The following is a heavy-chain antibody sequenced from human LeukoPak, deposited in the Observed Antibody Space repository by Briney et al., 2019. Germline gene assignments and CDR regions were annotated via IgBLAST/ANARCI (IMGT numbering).Heavy chain of an antibody. D-gene: IGHD1-26*01. CDR3: ARHTSGRWYFDT. CDR1: GFTFSSYS. V-gene: IGHV3-21*01. CDR2: IGSSSSYI. Sequence: GGSLRLSCAASGFTFSSYSMNWVRHAPGKGLEWVSSIGSSSSYIYYADSVKGRFTIPRDNAKNSLYLQMNSLRAEDSAVYYCARHTSGRWYFDTGAREPWSPSPQ. J-gene: IGHJ4*02.